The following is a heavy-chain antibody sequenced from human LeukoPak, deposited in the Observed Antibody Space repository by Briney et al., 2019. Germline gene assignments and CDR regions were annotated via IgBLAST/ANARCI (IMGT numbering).Heavy chain of an antibody. CDR1: GGSFSGYY. Sequence: SETLSLTCAVYGGSFSGYYWSWIRQPPGKGLEWVGEINHSGSTNYNPSLKSRVTISVDTSKNQFSLNLSSVTAADTAVYYCARHSIYYDSSTYYYVFEYWGQGNLVTVSS. CDR3: ARHSIYYDSSTYYYVFEY. V-gene: IGHV4-34*01. J-gene: IGHJ4*02. D-gene: IGHD3-22*01. CDR2: INHSGST.